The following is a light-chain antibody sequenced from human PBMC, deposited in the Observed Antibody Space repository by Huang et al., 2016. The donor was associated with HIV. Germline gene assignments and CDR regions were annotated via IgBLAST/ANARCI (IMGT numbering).Light chain of an antibody. CDR1: QSLSSSY. CDR2: GAS. V-gene: IGKV3-20*01. J-gene: IGKJ2*01. CDR3: QQYGTSPYT. Sequence: EVVLTQSPDTLSSSPGERVTVSCRACQSLSSSYIAWYQQRPGQAPRLLIYGASTRATDIPDRFSGSGSGTDFTLTINGLEPADFAMYYCQQYGTSPYTFGQGTNLEI.